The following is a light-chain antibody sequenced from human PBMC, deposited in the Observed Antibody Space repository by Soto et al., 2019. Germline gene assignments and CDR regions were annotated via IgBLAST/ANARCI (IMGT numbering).Light chain of an antibody. V-gene: IGKV3-20*01. CDR2: GAS. J-gene: IGKJ2*01. CDR1: QSVSSSY. Sequence: EIVLTQSPDTLSLSPGERATLSCRASQSVSSSYLAWYQQKPGQAPRLLIYGASSRATGIPDRFSGSGSGQDFTLTISRLEPEDFAVYYCQQFGSSPMYTFGQGTKLEIK. CDR3: QQFGSSPMYT.